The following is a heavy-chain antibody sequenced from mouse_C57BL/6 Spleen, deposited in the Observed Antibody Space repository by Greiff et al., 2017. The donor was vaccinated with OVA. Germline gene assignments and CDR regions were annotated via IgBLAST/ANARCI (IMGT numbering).Heavy chain of an antibody. CDR2: ISGGGGNT. CDR1: GFTFSSYT. D-gene: IGHD3-1*01. CDR3: ARHADRHLLYVDY. Sequence: EVQLQESGGGLVKPGGSLKLSCAASGFTFSSYTMSWVRQTPEKRLEWVATISGGGGNTYYPDSVKGRFTISRDNAKNTLYLQMSSLRSEDTALYYGARHADRHLLYVDYWGQGTTLTVSS. V-gene: IGHV5-9*01. J-gene: IGHJ2*01.